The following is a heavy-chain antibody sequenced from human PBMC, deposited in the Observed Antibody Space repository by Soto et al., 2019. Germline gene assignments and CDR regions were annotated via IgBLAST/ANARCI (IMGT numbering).Heavy chain of an antibody. D-gene: IGHD3-22*01. V-gene: IGHV4-34*01. CDR1: GGSFSGYY. Sequence: SETLSLTCAVYGGSFSGYYWSWIRQPPGKGLEWIGEINHSGSTNYNPSLKSRVTISVDTSKNQFSLKLSSVTAADTAVYYCARSGMIRSFRYWGQGTLVTVSS. J-gene: IGHJ4*02. CDR3: ARSGMIRSFRY. CDR2: INHSGST.